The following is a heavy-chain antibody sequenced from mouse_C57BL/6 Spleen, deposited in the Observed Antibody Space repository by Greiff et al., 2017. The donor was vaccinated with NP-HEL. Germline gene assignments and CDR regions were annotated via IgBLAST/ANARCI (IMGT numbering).Heavy chain of an antibody. CDR1: GFNIKDDY. D-gene: IGHD1-1*01. CDR2: IDPENGDT. CDR3: TTPLYGSSYNWYFDV. Sequence: VQLQQSGAELVRPGASVKLSCTASGFNIKDDYMHWVKQRPEQGLEWIGWIDPENGDTAYASKFQGKATLAAYTSSNTAYRQLSSLKSEDTAVDYFTTPLYGSSYNWYFDVWGTGTTVTVSS. V-gene: IGHV14-4*01. J-gene: IGHJ1*03.